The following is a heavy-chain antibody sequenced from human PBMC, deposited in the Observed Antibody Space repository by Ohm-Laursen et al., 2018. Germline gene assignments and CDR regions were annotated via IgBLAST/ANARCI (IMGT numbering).Heavy chain of an antibody. Sequence: SLRLSCSASGFTFSSYWMHWVRQAPGKGLVWVSRINSDGSSTSYADSVKGRFTISRDNAKNTLYLQMNSLRAEDTAVYHCAREVGMRRFFDLWGRGTLVTVSS. D-gene: IGHD1-26*01. J-gene: IGHJ2*01. CDR2: INSDGSST. CDR1: GFTFSSYW. CDR3: AREVGMRRFFDL. V-gene: IGHV3-74*01.